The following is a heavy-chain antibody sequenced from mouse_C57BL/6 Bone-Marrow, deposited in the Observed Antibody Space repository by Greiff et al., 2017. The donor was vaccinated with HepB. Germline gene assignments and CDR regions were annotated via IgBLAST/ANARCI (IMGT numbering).Heavy chain of an antibody. CDR2: INYDGSST. CDR1: GFTFSDYY. D-gene: IGHD2-12*01. CDR3: ARGLVTDYFDY. Sequence: EVNVVESEGGLVQPGSSMKLSCTASGFTFSDYYMAWVRQVPEKGLEWVANINYDGSSTYYLDSLKSRFIISRDNAKNILYLQMSSLKSEDTATYYCARGLVTDYFDYWGQGTTLTVSS. J-gene: IGHJ2*01. V-gene: IGHV5-16*01.